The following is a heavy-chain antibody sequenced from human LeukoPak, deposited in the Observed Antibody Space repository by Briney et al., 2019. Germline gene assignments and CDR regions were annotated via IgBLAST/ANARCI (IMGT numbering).Heavy chain of an antibody. V-gene: IGHV3-21*01. J-gene: IGHJ4*02. CDR3: ARGYCSSTNYPIDY. CDR2: ISSSGTYI. Sequence: GGSLRLSCAASGFTFSSYSMNWVRQAPGKGLEWVSSISSSGTYIYYADSVKGRFTISRDNAKNSLFLQMNSLRAEDTAVYYCARGYCSSTNYPIDYWGQGTLVTVSS. D-gene: IGHD2-2*01. CDR1: GFTFSSYS.